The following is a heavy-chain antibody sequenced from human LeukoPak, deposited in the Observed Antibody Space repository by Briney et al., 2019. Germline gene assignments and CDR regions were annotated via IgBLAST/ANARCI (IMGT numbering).Heavy chain of an antibody. J-gene: IGHJ4*02. Sequence: SVKVSCKASGYTFTGYYMHWVRQAPGHGLEWMGWINPNSGGTNYAQKFQGRVTMTRDTSISTAYMELSRLRSDDTAVYYCARATTYYYGSGSYYNDYWGQGTLVTVSS. D-gene: IGHD3-10*01. CDR2: INPNSGGT. V-gene: IGHV1-2*02. CDR3: ARATTYYYGSGSYYNDY. CDR1: GYTFTGYY.